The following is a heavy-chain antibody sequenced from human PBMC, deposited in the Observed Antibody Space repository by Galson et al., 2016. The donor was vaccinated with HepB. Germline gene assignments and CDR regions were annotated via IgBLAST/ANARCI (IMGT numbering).Heavy chain of an antibody. CDR1: GFNFRTYT. Sequence: SLRLSCAASGFNFRTYTMNWVRQAPGAGLEWVSTITSHSGYIYYADSVKGRFTIARDNANNSVYLQMNSLRAEDTAVYYCARDEYITGTSDFWGQGGLVTVSS. CDR3: ARDEYITGTSDF. V-gene: IGHV3-21*01. D-gene: IGHD1/OR15-1a*01. J-gene: IGHJ4*02. CDR2: ITSHSGYI.